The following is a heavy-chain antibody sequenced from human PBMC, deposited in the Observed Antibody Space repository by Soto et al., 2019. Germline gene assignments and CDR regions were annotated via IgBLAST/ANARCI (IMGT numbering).Heavy chain of an antibody. CDR3: ARDGYCSGGSCYSVPVFDY. CDR2: IWYDGSNK. J-gene: IGHJ4*02. V-gene: IGHV3-33*01. CDR1: GFTFSSYG. Sequence: QVQLVESGGGVVQPGRSLRLSCAAPGFTFSSYGMHWVRQAPGKGLEWVAVIWYDGSNKYYADSVKGRFTISRDNSKNSLYRQMNSLRAEDTAVYYCARDGYCSGGSCYSVPVFDYWGQGTLVTVSS. D-gene: IGHD2-15*01.